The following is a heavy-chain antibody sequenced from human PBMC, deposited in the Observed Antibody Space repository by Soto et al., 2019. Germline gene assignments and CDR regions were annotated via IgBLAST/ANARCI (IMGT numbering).Heavy chain of an antibody. CDR3: ARDDREHPTSPSPDH. V-gene: IGHV4-59*01. D-gene: IGHD1-26*01. CDR2: IYYSGSA. J-gene: IGHJ4*02. Sequence: SETLSLTCTVSGGSISTYYWNWIRQPPGKGLESIGYIYYSGSANYSPSLKSRVTISVGTSKNEFSLKLSSVTAADTAIYYCARDDREHPTSPSPDHWGPGTLVTVFS. CDR1: GGSISTYY.